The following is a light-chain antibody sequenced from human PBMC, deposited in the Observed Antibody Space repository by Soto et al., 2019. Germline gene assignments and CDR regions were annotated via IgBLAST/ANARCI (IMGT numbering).Light chain of an antibody. CDR1: QSVNTF. CDR2: DAS. Sequence: EIVLTQSPATLSLSPGERATLSCRASQSVNTFLAWYQQKPGQAPRLLIYDASIRAPGIPARFSGSGSGTEFTLTISSLEPEDFAVYYCQQGNNWPLTFGGGTKVEIK. V-gene: IGKV3-11*01. J-gene: IGKJ4*01. CDR3: QQGNNWPLT.